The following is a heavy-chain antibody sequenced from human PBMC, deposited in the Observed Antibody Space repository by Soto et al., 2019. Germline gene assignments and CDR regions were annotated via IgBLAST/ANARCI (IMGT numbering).Heavy chain of an antibody. CDR1: GFTFTNYA. CDR2: LLRSGSTT. J-gene: IGHJ4*02. CDR3: AKDAVSGDGIWLLDS. Sequence: LRLSCAASGFTFTNYAMTWARQAPGKGLEWVSSLLRSGSTTYYADSVKGRFTISSDISANSLYLQMDSLRAEDTAVYYCAKDAVSGDGIWLLDSWGQGTVVTVSS. V-gene: IGHV3-23*01. D-gene: IGHD4-17*01.